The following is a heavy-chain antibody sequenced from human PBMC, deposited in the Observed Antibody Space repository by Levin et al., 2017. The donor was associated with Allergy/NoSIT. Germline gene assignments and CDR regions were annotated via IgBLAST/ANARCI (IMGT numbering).Heavy chain of an antibody. V-gene: IGHV1-18*01. Sequence: GESLKISCKTSGYTFNHYGIDWVRQAPGQGLEWVGWISPDNGHADYAQKLQGRVTMTTDRATTTAYLELKSLTSDDPAVYYCARGQGGYESFDYWGLGTLVTVSS. CDR1: GYTFNHYG. D-gene: IGHD5-12*01. J-gene: IGHJ4*02. CDR2: ISPDNGHA. CDR3: ARGQGGYESFDY.